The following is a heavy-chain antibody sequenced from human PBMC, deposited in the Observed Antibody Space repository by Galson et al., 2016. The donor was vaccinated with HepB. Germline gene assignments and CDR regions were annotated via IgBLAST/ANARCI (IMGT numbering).Heavy chain of an antibody. CDR3: ANHRG. CDR2: INQGGGEK. J-gene: IGHJ4*02. D-gene: IGHD1-14*01. CDR1: GFTFSNYW. Sequence: SLRLSCAASGFTFSNYWMTWVRQAPGKGLEWVANINQGGGEKYYVDSVKGRFTISRDNSKNSLYLQMNSLRPEDTAVYYCANHRGWGQGTLVTVSS. V-gene: IGHV3-7*03.